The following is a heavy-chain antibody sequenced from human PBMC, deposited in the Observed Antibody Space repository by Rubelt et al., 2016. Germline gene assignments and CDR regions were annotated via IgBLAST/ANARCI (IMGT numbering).Heavy chain of an antibody. D-gene: IGHD6-13*01. CDR1: GYSFTSSW. Sequence: EVQLVQSGAEVKKPGESLKISCKGSGYSFTSSWIDWVRQMPGKGLAWMGVIYPGYSDTRYSPSFRGQVTSSADKAISTAYRQWSSLKASDTAMYYCARRSSSSHYFDYWGQGTLVTVSS. CDR2: IYPGYSDT. CDR3: ARRSSSSHYFDY. J-gene: IGHJ4*02. V-gene: IGHV5-51*01.